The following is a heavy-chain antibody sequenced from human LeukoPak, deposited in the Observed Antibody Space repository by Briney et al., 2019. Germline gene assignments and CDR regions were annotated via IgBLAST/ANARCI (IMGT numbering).Heavy chain of an antibody. V-gene: IGHV4-61*02. CDR3: ARAVVRGVIFNWFDP. CDR2: IYTSGST. Sequence: SQTLSLTCTVSGGSISSGDYYWSWIRQPAGKGLEWIGRIYTSGSTNYNPSLKSRVTMSVDTSKNQFSLKLSSVTAADTAVYYCARAVVRGVIFNWFDPWGQGTLVTVSS. D-gene: IGHD3-10*01. J-gene: IGHJ5*02. CDR1: GGSISSGDYY.